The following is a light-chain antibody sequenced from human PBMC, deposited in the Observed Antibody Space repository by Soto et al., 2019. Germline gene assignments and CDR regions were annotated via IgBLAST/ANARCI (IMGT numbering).Light chain of an antibody. J-gene: IGKJ2*01. CDR3: HQYGSAPPYT. CDR2: GAS. CDR1: QGVSSSY. Sequence: EIVLTQSPGTLSLSPGERATLSCRASQGVSSSYLTWYQQQPGQAPRLLIYGASRRATGTQDRFSGSGSGTDFTHYISRMEPEDSAVYYCHQYGSAPPYTFGQGTKPEIK. V-gene: IGKV3-20*01.